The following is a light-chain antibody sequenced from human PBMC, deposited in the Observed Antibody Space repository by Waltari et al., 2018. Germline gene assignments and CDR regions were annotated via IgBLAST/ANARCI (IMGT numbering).Light chain of an antibody. J-gene: IGKJ2*01. CDR1: QSVETR. Sequence: EIVMTQSPVTLSVSPGERVTLSCRASQSVETRLAWYQQRPGQAPRLLIYDASIRTTDVPARFSARGSGTDFSLTISSLRSEDSAVYFCQHYSGWPYAFGQGTKLQ. CDR2: DAS. CDR3: QHYSGWPYA. V-gene: IGKV3-15*01.